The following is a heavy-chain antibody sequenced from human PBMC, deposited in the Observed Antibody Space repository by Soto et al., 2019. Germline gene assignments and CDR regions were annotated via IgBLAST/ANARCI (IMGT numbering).Heavy chain of an antibody. J-gene: IGHJ5*02. D-gene: IGHD1-26*01. V-gene: IGHV3-23*01. CDR1: GFSFSSYT. CDR2: VSGNGGNT. Sequence: GGSLRLSCVASGFSFSSYTMNWVRQAPGKGLEWVSGVSGNGGNTYYADSVKGRFSISRDNSKNTLYLQLNSLRAEDTAIYYCAKDRMGASGWFDPWGQGTPVTVSS. CDR3: AKDRMGASGWFDP.